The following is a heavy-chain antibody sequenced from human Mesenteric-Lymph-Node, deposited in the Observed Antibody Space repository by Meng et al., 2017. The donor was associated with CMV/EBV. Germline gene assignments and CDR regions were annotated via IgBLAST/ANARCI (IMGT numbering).Heavy chain of an antibody. Sequence: GGSLRPPFAAFGFHISTNYMTGVRQAPGEGLEGVAVIGGGGETHYADSVKGRFTVSIDNAKNTLYLQMNSLRLEDTAVYYCARDRPSMVRELNRYHSMDVWGQGTTVTVSS. J-gene: IGHJ6*03. D-gene: IGHD3-10*01. CDR3: ARDRPSMVRELNRYHSMDV. V-gene: IGHV3-66*02. CDR2: IGGGGET. CDR1: GFHISTNY.